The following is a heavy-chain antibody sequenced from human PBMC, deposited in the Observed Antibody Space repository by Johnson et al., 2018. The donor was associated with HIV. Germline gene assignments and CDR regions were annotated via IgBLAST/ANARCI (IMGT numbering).Heavy chain of an antibody. CDR3: AKCIWGSYAFDI. Sequence: VQLVESGGGVVQPGRSLRLSCAASGFTFSSYGMHWVRQAPGKGLEWVAGMWYDGTKKNYADSVKGRFTISRDNSKNTLHLQMNSLRAEDTAVYYCAKCIWGSYAFDIWGQGTMVTVSS. D-gene: IGHD3-16*01. V-gene: IGHV3-33*06. CDR2: MWYDGTKK. CDR1: GFTFSSYG. J-gene: IGHJ3*02.